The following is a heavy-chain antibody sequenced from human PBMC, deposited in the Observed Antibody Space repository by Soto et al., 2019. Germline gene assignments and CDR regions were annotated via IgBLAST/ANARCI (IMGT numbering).Heavy chain of an antibody. J-gene: IGHJ6*03. Sequence: QVQLQESGPGLVKPSETLSLTCTVSGGSISTYYWSWIRQPPGQGLEWIGYIFYSGSTNYNPSLKSRVTISVDTSKNQFSLKLSSVTAADTAVYYCARLVYYYYVDVWGKGTTVTVSS. V-gene: IGHV4-59*08. CDR3: ARLVYYYYVDV. CDR1: GGSISTYY. CDR2: IFYSGST.